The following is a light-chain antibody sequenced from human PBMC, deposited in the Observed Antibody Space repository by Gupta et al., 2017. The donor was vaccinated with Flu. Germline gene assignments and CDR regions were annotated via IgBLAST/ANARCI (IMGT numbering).Light chain of an antibody. Sequence: PSSLSASVGDRVTVSCRASQSINSYLNWYQQKPGKAPRLLINAASSLQSGVPSRFSGSGSGTDFTLTINRLQPEDFATYYCQQSYSSPQTFGQGTNVEVK. V-gene: IGKV1-39*01. J-gene: IGKJ1*01. CDR2: AAS. CDR3: QQSYSSPQT. CDR1: QSINSY.